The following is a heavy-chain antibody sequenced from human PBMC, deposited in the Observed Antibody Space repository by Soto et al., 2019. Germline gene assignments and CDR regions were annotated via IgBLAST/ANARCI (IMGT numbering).Heavy chain of an antibody. Sequence: GGSLRLSCAASGFTFSSYWMHWVRQAPGKGLVWVSRINSDGSSTSYADSVKGRFTISRDNAKNTLYLQMNSLRAEDTAVYYGAMSDGYCRSTSCYTGYYYYGMDVWGQGTTVTVSS. CDR1: GFTFSSYW. CDR2: INSDGSST. D-gene: IGHD2-2*02. V-gene: IGHV3-74*01. J-gene: IGHJ6*02. CDR3: AMSDGYCRSTSCYTGYYYYGMDV.